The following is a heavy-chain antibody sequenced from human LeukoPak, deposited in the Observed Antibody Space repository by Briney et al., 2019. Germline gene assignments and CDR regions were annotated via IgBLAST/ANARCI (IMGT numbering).Heavy chain of an antibody. CDR3: ARSGHSSSSFDY. CDR1: GFTLSSYS. CDR2: ISSSSTHI. D-gene: IGHD6-6*01. V-gene: IGHV3-21*01. J-gene: IGHJ4*02. Sequence: PGGSLRLSCAASGFTLSSYSMNWVRQAPGKGLEWVSYISSSSTHIYYADSVKGRFTISRDNARNSLYLQMNSLRAEDTAIHYCARSGHSSSSFDYWGQGTLVTVSS.